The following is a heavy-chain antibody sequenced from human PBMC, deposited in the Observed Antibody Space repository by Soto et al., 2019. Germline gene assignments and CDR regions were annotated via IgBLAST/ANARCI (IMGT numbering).Heavy chain of an antibody. CDR1: GFTFSRCA. J-gene: IGHJ4*02. V-gene: IGHV3-23*01. Sequence: GGSLRLSCAASGFTFSRCAMSWVRQAPGKGLEWVSGLSGSGATTFYADSVRGRFTISRDNSKNTLYLQMNSLRAEDTAVYYCAKDGPRVSGSYYPNYFDYWGQGTLVTVSS. D-gene: IGHD1-26*01. CDR2: LSGSGATT. CDR3: AKDGPRVSGSYYPNYFDY.